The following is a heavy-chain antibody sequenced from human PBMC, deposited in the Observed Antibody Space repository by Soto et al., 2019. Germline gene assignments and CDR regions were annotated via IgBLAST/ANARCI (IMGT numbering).Heavy chain of an antibody. CDR3: ARVIAAAGTDDY. CDR2: INHSGSS. J-gene: IGHJ4*02. CDR1: GGSFSGYY. Sequence: QVQLQQWGAGLLKPSETLSLTCAVYGGSFSGYYWSWIRQPPGKGLDWIGEINHSGSSNYNPSLKSRVTISVDTSKNQFSLKLSSVTAADTAVYYCARVIAAAGTDDYWGQGTLVTVSS. V-gene: IGHV4-34*01. D-gene: IGHD6-13*01.